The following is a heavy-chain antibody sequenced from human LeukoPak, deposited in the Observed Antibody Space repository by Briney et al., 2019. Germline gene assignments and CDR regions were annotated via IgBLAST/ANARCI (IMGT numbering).Heavy chain of an antibody. CDR1: GGSFSGYY. Sequence: PSETLSLTCAVYGGSFSGYYWSWIRQPPGKGLEWIGEINHSGSTNYNPSLKSRVTISVDTSKNQFSLKPSSVTAADTAVYYCARGDSNWFDPWGQGTPVTVSS. CDR2: INHSGST. CDR3: ARGDSNWFDP. J-gene: IGHJ5*02. V-gene: IGHV4-34*01.